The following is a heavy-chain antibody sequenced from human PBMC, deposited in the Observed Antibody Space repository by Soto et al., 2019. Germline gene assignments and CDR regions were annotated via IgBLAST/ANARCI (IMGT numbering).Heavy chain of an antibody. CDR2: IIPIFGTA. CDR3: ARPRAYSSGQDPNSYGMDV. J-gene: IGHJ6*02. Sequence: SVKVSCKASGGTFSSYAISWVRQAPGQGLEWMGGIIPIFGTANYAQKFQGRVTITADESTSTAYMELSSLRSEDTAVYYCARPRAYSSGQDPNSYGMDVWGQGTTVTVSS. D-gene: IGHD6-19*01. CDR1: GGTFSSYA. V-gene: IGHV1-69*13.